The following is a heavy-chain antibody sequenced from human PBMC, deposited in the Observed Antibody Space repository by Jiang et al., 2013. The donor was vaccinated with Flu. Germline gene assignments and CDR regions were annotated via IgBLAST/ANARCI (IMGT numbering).Heavy chain of an antibody. CDR3: ARRGYSYGRFDY. CDR2: INHSGST. CDR1: GGSFSGYY. J-gene: IGHJ4*02. Sequence: ARLLKPSETLSLTCAVYGGSFSGYYWSWIRQPPGKGLEWIGEINHSGSTNYNPSLKSRVTISVDTSKNQFSLKLSSVTAADTAVYYCARRGYSYGRFDYWGQGTLVTVSS. D-gene: IGHD5-18*01. V-gene: IGHV4-34*01.